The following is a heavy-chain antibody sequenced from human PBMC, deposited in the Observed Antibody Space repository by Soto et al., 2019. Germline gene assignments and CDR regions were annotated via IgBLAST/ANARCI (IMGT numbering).Heavy chain of an antibody. CDR2: IIPILGIA. CDR3: ARDEGIVVVPAAIHWFDP. Sequence: QVQLVQSGAEVKKPGSSVKVSCKASGGTFSSYTISWVRQAPGQGLEWMGRIIPILGIANYAQKFQGRVTITADKSTSTAYMDLSSLRSEDTAVYYCARDEGIVVVPAAIHWFDPWGQGTLVTVSS. CDR1: GGTFSSYT. V-gene: IGHV1-69*08. D-gene: IGHD2-2*01. J-gene: IGHJ5*02.